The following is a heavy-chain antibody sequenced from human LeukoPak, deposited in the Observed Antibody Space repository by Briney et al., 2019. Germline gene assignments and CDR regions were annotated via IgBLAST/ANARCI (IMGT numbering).Heavy chain of an antibody. CDR1: GGTFSSYA. CDR3: ARDLKNYDSSGEFDP. Sequence: SVKVSCKASGGTFSSYAINWVRQAPGQGLEWMGGIIPIFGTANYAQKFQGRVTITADESTSTAYMELSSLRSEDTAVYYCARDLKNYDSSGEFDPWGQGTLVTVSS. D-gene: IGHD3-22*01. V-gene: IGHV1-69*13. J-gene: IGHJ5*02. CDR2: IIPIFGTA.